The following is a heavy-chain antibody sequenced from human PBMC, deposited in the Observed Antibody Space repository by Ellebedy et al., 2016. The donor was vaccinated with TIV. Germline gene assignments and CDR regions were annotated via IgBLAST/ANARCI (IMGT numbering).Heavy chain of an antibody. V-gene: IGHV4-34*01. D-gene: IGHD6-19*01. CDR3: AEGRSGWYYFDY. CDR2: VNQSGRT. Sequence: SETLSLTCGVYGGSFSGYYWSWVRQPPGKGLEWIGEVNQSGRTNYHPSLKSRVTISVYTSKNQFSMRLSSVTAADTAVYYCAEGRSGWYYFDYWGQGTLVTVSS. J-gene: IGHJ4*02. CDR1: GGSFSGYY.